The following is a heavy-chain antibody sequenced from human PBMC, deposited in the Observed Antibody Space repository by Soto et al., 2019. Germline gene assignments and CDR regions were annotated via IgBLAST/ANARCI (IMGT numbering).Heavy chain of an antibody. CDR3: ARLPYYYDSSGYYSPEYYFDY. V-gene: IGHV4-59*04. J-gene: IGHJ4*02. Sequence: SETLSLTCTVSGGSISSYYWSWIRQPPGKGLEWIGYIYYSGSTYYNPSLKSRVTISVDTSKNQFSLKLSSVTAADTAVYYCARLPYYYDSSGYYSPEYYFDYWGQGTLVTVSS. CDR1: GGSISSYY. CDR2: IYYSGST. D-gene: IGHD3-22*01.